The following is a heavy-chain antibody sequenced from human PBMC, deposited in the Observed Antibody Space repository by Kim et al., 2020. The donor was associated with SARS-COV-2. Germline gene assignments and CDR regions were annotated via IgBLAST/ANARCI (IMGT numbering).Heavy chain of an antibody. Sequence: SETLSLTCTVSGGSISSYYWSWIRQPPGKGLEWIGYIYYSGSTNYNPSLKSRVTISVDTSKNQFSLKLSSVTAADTAVYYCARGGKWELLRGYFDYWGQGTLVTVSS. J-gene: IGHJ4*02. D-gene: IGHD1-26*01. V-gene: IGHV4-59*01. CDR3: ARGGKWELLRGYFDY. CDR1: GGSISSYY. CDR2: IYYSGST.